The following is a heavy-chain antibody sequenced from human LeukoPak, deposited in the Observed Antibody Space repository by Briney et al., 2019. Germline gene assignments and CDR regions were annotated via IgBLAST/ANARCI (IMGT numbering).Heavy chain of an antibody. D-gene: IGHD4-17*01. CDR1: GFTFSTFS. J-gene: IGHJ4*02. V-gene: IGHV3-23*01. Sequence: GFSLRLSCAASGFTFSTFSMVWVRQPPGKGLEWVSAISGSGGSTYYADSAKGRFTISRDSFENSLDLQMNSLRAEDTAVYYCANTLFSSYGDYLLGDWGQGTLVTVSS. CDR2: ISGSGGST. CDR3: ANTLFSSYGDYLLGD.